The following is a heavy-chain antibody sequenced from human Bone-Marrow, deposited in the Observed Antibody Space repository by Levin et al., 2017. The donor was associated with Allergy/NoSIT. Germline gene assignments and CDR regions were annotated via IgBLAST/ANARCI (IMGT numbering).Heavy chain of an antibody. V-gene: IGHV4-30-4*01. J-gene: IGHJ4*02. Sequence: PSQTLSLTCTVSGGSIRSGDYYWNWIRQPPGKGLEWIGYIYYSGSTYYNPSLKSRLTMSIDTSKTQFSLKLTSVTAADTAVYYCARHRGYSQGPRFDYWGQGTLVSVSS. D-gene: IGHD5-18*01. CDR3: ARHRGYSQGPRFDY. CDR1: GGSIRSGDYY. CDR2: IYYSGST.